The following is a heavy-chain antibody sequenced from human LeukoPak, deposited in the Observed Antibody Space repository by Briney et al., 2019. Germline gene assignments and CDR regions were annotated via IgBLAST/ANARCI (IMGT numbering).Heavy chain of an antibody. J-gene: IGHJ3*02. D-gene: IGHD3/OR15-3a*01. Sequence: ASVKVSCKASGYTFTSYGISWVRQAPGQGLEWMGWINAYNGNTNYAQKLQGRVTMTTDTSTSTAYMELRSLRSDDTAVYYCARDWTPRGAFDIWGQGTMVTVSS. CDR1: GYTFTSYG. CDR2: INAYNGNT. V-gene: IGHV1-18*01. CDR3: ARDWTPRGAFDI.